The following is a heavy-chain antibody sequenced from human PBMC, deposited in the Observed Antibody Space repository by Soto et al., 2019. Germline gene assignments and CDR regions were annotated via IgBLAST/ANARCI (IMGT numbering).Heavy chain of an antibody. CDR3: AGNGYNWNHDY. D-gene: IGHD1-20*01. CDR2: IYSGGST. Sequence: EVQLVESGGGLVQPGGSLRLSCAASGFTVSSNYMSWVRQAPGKGLEWVSVIYSGGSTYYADSVKGRFTISRHNAKNTQYLQMNSLSAEDTAVYYCAGNGYNWNHDYWGQGTLVTVSS. J-gene: IGHJ4*02. CDR1: GFTVSSNY. V-gene: IGHV3-53*04.